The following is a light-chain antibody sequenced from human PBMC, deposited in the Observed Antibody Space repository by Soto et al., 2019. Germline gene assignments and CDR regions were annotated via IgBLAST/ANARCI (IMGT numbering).Light chain of an antibody. CDR3: SSYTSSSTLDV. CDR2: DVS. Sequence: QSVLTQPASVSGSPGQSITISCTGTSSDVGGYNYVSWYQQHPGKANKLMIYDVSNRPSGVSNRFSGSKSGNTASLTISGLQAEDEADYYCSSYTSSSTLDVFGAGTKVTVL. V-gene: IGLV2-14*01. CDR1: SSDVGGYNY. J-gene: IGLJ1*01.